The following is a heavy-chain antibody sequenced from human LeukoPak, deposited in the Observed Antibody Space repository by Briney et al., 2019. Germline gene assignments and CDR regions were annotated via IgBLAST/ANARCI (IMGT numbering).Heavy chain of an antibody. Sequence: PSETLPLTCAVSGGSISSGGYSWSWIRQPPGKGLEWIGYIYHSGSTYYNPSLKSRVTISVDTSKNQFSLKLSSVTAADTAVYYCARNHQAHWGSYWYFDLWGRGTLVSVSS. D-gene: IGHD7-27*01. V-gene: IGHV4-30-2*01. J-gene: IGHJ2*01. CDR2: IYHSGST. CDR3: ARNHQAHWGSYWYFDL. CDR1: GGSISSGGYS.